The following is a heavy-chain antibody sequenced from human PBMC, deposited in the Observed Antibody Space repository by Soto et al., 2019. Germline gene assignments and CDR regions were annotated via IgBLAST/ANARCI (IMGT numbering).Heavy chain of an antibody. CDR3: ASTSGWHQYYFDY. Sequence: SVKVSCKASGGTFSSYAISWVRQAPGQGLEWMGGIIPIFGTANYAQKFQGRVTITADESTSTAYMELSSLRSEDTAVYYCASTSGWHQYYFDYWGQGTLVTVSS. D-gene: IGHD6-19*01. CDR1: GGTFSSYA. V-gene: IGHV1-69*13. CDR2: IIPIFGTA. J-gene: IGHJ4*02.